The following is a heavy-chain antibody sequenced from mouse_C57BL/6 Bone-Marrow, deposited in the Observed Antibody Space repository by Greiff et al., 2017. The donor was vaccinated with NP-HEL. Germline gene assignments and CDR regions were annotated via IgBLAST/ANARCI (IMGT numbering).Heavy chain of an antibody. Sequence: VKLMESGPGLVQPSQSLSITCTVSGFSLTSYGVHWVRQSPGKGLEWLGVIWRGGSTDYNAAFMSRLSITQDNSKSQVFFKMNSLQADDTAIYYCAVGLRGRAMDYWGQGTSVTVSS. J-gene: IGHJ4*01. D-gene: IGHD1-3*01. CDR3: AVGLRGRAMDY. CDR2: IWRGGST. V-gene: IGHV2-5*01. CDR1: GFSLTSYG.